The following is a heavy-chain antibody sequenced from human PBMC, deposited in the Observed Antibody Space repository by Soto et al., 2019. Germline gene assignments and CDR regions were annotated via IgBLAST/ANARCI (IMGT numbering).Heavy chain of an antibody. CDR3: AHRLVYNGAWFDT. J-gene: IGHJ5*02. CDR2: IYWDGDV. Sequence: QITLEESGPPLVKPTQTLTLTCTFSGFSLTANGVGVAWFRQPPGKALEWLALIYWDGDVRYSPSLRSRITITKDTSKDQVFLTVTNLDPVDTGTYYSAHRLVYNGAWFDTWGQGMLVTVSS. V-gene: IGHV2-5*02. CDR1: GFSLTANGVG. D-gene: IGHD1-20*01.